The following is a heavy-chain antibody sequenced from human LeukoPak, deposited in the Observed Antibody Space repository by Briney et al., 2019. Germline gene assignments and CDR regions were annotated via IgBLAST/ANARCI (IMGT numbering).Heavy chain of an antibody. D-gene: IGHD6-6*01. CDR2: ISGSGGST. J-gene: IGHJ3*02. CDR3: AKGEQLVQAFDI. CDR1: GFTFSSYA. Sequence: PVGSLRLSCAASGFTFSSYAMSWVRQAPGKGLEWVSAISGSGGSTYYADSVKGRFTISRDNSKNTLYLQMNSLRAEDTAVYYCAKGEQLVQAFDIWGQGTMVPVSS. V-gene: IGHV3-23*01.